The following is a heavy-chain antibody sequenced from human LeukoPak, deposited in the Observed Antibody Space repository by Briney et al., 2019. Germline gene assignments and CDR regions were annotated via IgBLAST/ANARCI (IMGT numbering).Heavy chain of an antibody. Sequence: SETLSLTCTVSGGSISTYYWSWIRQPPGKGPEWIGYIYYSGSTNYNPSLKSRVTISVDTSKNQFSLKLSSVTAADTAVYYCASGRRLDFNYYDSSGFLSDAFDIWGQGTMVTVSS. CDR2: IYYSGST. CDR3: ASGRRLDFNYYDSSGFLSDAFDI. J-gene: IGHJ3*02. D-gene: IGHD3-22*01. CDR1: GGSISTYY. V-gene: IGHV4-59*12.